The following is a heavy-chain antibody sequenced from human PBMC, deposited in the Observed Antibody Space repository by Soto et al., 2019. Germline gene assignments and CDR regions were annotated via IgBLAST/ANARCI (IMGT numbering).Heavy chain of an antibody. V-gene: IGHV4-61*01. CDR3: ARVMGATTKSAYYYGMDV. CDR2: IYYSGST. J-gene: IGHJ6*02. D-gene: IGHD1-26*01. Sequence: SETLSLTCTVSGGSVSSGSYYWSWIRQPPGKGLEWIGYIYYSGSTNYNPSLKSRATISVDTSKNQFSLKLSSVTAADTAVYYCARVMGATTKSAYYYGMDVWGQGTTVTVSS. CDR1: GGSVSSGSYY.